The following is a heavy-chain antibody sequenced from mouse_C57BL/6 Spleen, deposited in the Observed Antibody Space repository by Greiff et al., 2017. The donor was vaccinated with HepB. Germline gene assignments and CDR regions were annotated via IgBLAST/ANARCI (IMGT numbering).Heavy chain of an antibody. CDR3: ARTYGGTLAWFAY. J-gene: IGHJ3*01. CDR1: GYTFTSYW. Sequence: QVQLQQPGAELVKPGASVKMSCKASGYTFTSYWITWVKQRPGQGLEWIGDIYPGSGSTNYNEKFKSKATLTVDTSSSTAYMQLSSLTSEDSAVYYCARTYGGTLAWFAYWGQGTLVTVSA. V-gene: IGHV1-55*01. CDR2: IYPGSGST. D-gene: IGHD1-1*01.